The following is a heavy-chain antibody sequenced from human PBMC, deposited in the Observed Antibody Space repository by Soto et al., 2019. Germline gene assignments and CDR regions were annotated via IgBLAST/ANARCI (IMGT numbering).Heavy chain of an antibody. J-gene: IGHJ3*02. D-gene: IGHD3-22*01. CDR3: ARGYCSGYYYVKYDAFDI. Sequence: GGSLRLSCSASGFTFSSYGMHWVRQAPGKGLEWVSYISSSSSTIYYADSVKGRFTISRDNAKNSLYLQMNSLRAEDTAVYYCARGYCSGYYYVKYDAFDIWGQGTMVT. CDR1: GFTFSSYG. V-gene: IGHV3-48*01. CDR2: ISSSSSTI.